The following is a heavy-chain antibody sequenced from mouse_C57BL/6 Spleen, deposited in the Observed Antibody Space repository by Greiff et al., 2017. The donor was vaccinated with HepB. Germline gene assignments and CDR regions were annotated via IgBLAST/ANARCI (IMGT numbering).Heavy chain of an antibody. Sequence: EVQVVESGGGLVKPGGSLKLSCAASGFTFSSYTMSWVRQTPEKRLEWVATISGGGGNTYYPDSVKGRFTISRDNAKNTLYLQMSSLRSEDTALYYCARQTYGNYDAMDYWGQGTSVTVSS. CDR1: GFTFSSYT. J-gene: IGHJ4*01. V-gene: IGHV5-9*01. D-gene: IGHD2-10*02. CDR2: ISGGGGNT. CDR3: ARQTYGNYDAMDY.